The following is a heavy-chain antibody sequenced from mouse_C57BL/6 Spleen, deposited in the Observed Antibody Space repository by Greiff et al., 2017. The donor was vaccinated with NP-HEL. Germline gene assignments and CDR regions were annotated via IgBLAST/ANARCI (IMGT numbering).Heavy chain of an antibody. V-gene: IGHV1-69*01. CDR3: AIYYHGGAWFAY. J-gene: IGHJ3*01. D-gene: IGHD1-1*01. Sequence: VQLQQPGAELVMPGASVKLSCKASGYTFTSYWMHWVKQRPGQGLEWIGEIDPSDSYTNYNQKFKGKSTLTVDKSSSTAYMQLSSLTSEDSAFYYCAIYYHGGAWFAYWGQGTLVTVSA. CDR2: IDPSDSYT. CDR1: GYTFTSYW.